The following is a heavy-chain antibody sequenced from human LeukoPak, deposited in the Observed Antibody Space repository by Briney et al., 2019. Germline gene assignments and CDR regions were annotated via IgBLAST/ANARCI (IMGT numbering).Heavy chain of an antibody. Sequence: SETLSLTCSVSSGSVRSNYYAWAWIRQAPGKGLEWVGGLDDSGNTYYNPSLKSRLTMSVDTSKNHFSLNLKSVAAADTSVYYCARRLRIGAAEWFDPWGQGIMVTVSS. CDR3: ARRLRIGAAEWFDP. V-gene: IGHV4-39*02. CDR1: SGSVRSNYYA. J-gene: IGHJ5*02. D-gene: IGHD2-15*01. CDR2: LDDSGNT.